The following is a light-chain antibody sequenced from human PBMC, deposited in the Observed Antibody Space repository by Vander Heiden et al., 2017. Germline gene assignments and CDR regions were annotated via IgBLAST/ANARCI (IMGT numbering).Light chain of an antibody. J-gene: IGLJ1*01. CDR3: SSYTTSSTQV. CDR1: SSDVGNDNY. V-gene: IGLV2-14*03. Sequence: QSALTQPASVSGSPGQSIPISSAGTSSDVGNDNYVSWYQQHPGKAPKLVIYDVTNRPSGVSNRFSGAKSGNTASLTISGLQPEDEADYYCSSYTTSSTQVFGTGTKVTVL. CDR2: DVT.